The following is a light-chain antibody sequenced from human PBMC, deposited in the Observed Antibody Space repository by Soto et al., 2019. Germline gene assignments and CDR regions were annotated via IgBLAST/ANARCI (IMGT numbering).Light chain of an antibody. V-gene: IGKV3-20*01. CDR2: GAS. CDR1: QSVSSSY. CDR3: QQYGSSPSIT. Sequence: NVLTPSPVTLSFSPGERATLSCRASQSVSSSYLAWYQQKPGQAPRLLIYGASSRATGIPDRFSGSGSGTDFTLTISRLEPEDFAVYYCQQYGSSPSITFGQGTRLEIK. J-gene: IGKJ5*01.